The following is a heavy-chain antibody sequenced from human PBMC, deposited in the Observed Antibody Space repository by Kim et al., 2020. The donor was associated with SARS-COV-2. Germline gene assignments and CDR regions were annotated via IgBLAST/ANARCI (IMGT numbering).Heavy chain of an antibody. J-gene: IGHJ4*01. D-gene: IGHD6-13*01. CDR2: IYHSAST. CDR3: ARHRLGSSWYYFDY. CDR1: GVSISSTNYY. V-gene: IGHV4-39*01. Sequence: SETLSLTCTVSGVSISSTNYYWGWIRQSPGKGLEWLGTIYHSASTNYNPSLKSRVTLSVYTSKNQFSLQLTSVTAAATAFYYCARHRLGSSWYYFDYWG.